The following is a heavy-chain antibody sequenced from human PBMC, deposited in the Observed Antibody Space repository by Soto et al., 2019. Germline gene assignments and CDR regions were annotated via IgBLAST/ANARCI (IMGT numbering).Heavy chain of an antibody. J-gene: IGHJ4*02. CDR1: GGSISSYY. CDR2: IYYSGST. V-gene: IGHV4-59*08. CDR3: ARRRTGYYTTDFDY. Sequence: SETLSLTCTVSGGSISSYYWSWIRQPPGKGLEWIGYIYYSGSTNYNPSLKSRVTISVDTSKNQFSLKLSFVTAADTAVYYCARRRTGYYTTDFDYWGQGTLVTVSS. D-gene: IGHD3-9*01.